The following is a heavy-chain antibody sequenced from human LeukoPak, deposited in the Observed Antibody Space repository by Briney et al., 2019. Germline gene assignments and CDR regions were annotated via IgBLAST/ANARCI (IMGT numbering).Heavy chain of an antibody. V-gene: IGHV4-59*01. CDR1: GGSISSYY. CDR2: IYYSGST. CDR3: ARVVGATPPNVYYYYMDV. D-gene: IGHD1-26*01. Sequence: SETLSLTCTVSGGSISSYYWSWIRQPPGKGLEWIGYIYYSGSTNYNPSLKSRVPISVDTSKNQFSLKLSSVTAAGTAVYYCARVVGATPPNVYYYYMDVWGKGTTVTVSS. J-gene: IGHJ6*03.